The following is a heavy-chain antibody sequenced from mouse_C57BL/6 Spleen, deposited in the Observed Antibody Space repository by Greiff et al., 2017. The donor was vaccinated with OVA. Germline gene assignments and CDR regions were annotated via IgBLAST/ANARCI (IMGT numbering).Heavy chain of an antibody. CDR3: ARWATVVATGAMDY. J-gene: IGHJ4*01. CDR2: IDPSDSET. D-gene: IGHD1-1*01. Sequence: QVQLQQPGAELVRPGSSVKLSCKASGYTFTSYWMHWVKQRPIQGLEWIGNIDPSDSETHYNQKFKDKATLTVDRSSSTAYMQLSSLTSEDSAVYYCARWATVVATGAMDYWGQGTSVTVSS. V-gene: IGHV1-52*01. CDR1: GYTFTSYW.